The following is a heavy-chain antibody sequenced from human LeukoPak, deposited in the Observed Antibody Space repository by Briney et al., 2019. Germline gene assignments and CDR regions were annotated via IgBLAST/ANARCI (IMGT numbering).Heavy chain of an antibody. CDR3: ARHKLLWFGELLAH. D-gene: IGHD3-10*01. J-gene: IGHJ4*02. CDR2: IYYSGST. CDR1: GGSISSSNCY. V-gene: IGHV4-39*01. Sequence: NTSETLSLTCTVSGGSISSSNCYWGWIRQPPGKGLEWIGSIYYSGSTYYNPSLKSRVTISVDTSKNQFSLKLSSVTAADTAVYYCARHKLLWFGELLAHWGQGTLVTVSS.